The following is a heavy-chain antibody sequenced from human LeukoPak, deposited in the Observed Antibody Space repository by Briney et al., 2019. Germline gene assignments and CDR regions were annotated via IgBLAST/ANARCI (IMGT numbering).Heavy chain of an antibody. CDR3: AKDPILERLYKNYGMDV. V-gene: IGHV3-23*01. J-gene: IGHJ6*02. D-gene: IGHD1-1*01. CDR2: IMGIGDST. Sequence: GGSLRLSCAESGLTFSNKATSWGPPAPGGGLWWGSPIMGIGDSTYYADSVKGRFTIYRDNSKNTLYLEMNSLRAEDTAVYYCAKDPILERLYKNYGMDVWGQGTTVTVSS. CDR1: GLTFSNKA.